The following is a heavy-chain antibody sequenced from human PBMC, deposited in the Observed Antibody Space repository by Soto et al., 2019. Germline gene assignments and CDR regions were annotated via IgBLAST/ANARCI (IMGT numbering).Heavy chain of an antibody. J-gene: IGHJ3*01. V-gene: IGHV4-59*01. Sequence: QVQLQESGPGLVKPSETLSLTCTVSGGSISSYYWSWIRQPPGKGLEWIGYIYYSGSTNYNTSLKSRVTISVDTSKNQFSLKLSSVTAADTAVYYCARAWGFAFDFWGQGTMVTISS. D-gene: IGHD7-27*01. CDR1: GGSISSYY. CDR3: ARAWGFAFDF. CDR2: IYYSGST.